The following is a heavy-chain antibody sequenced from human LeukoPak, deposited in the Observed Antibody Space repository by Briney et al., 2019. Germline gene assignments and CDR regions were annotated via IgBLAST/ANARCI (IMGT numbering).Heavy chain of an antibody. D-gene: IGHD4-17*01. CDR1: GFSFRDYT. J-gene: IGHJ4*02. CDR2: ISGSGGST. CDR3: AKESTVTTLCDY. V-gene: IGHV3-23*01. Sequence: GGSLRLSCAASGFSFRDYTMTWVRQAPGKGLEWVSAISGSGGSTYYADSVKGRFTISRDNSKNTLYLQMNSLRAEDTAVYYCAKESTVTTLCDYWGQGTLVTVSS.